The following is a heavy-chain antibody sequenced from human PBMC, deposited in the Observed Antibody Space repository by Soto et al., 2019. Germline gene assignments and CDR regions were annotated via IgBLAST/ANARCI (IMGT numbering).Heavy chain of an antibody. D-gene: IGHD3-22*01. Sequence: GASVKVSCKASGGTFSSYTISWVRQAPGQGLEWMGRIIPILGIANYAQKFQGRVTITADKSTSTAYMELSSLRSEDTAVYYCASSITMIVVVIAPYGMDVWGQGTTVTVSS. CDR3: ASSITMIVVVIAPYGMDV. V-gene: IGHV1-69*02. J-gene: IGHJ6*02. CDR2: IIPILGIA. CDR1: GGTFSSYT.